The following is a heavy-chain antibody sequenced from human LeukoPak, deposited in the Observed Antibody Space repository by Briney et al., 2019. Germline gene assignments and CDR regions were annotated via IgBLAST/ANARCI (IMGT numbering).Heavy chain of an antibody. Sequence: GGSLRLSCAASGFTFSSYAMSWVRQAPGKGLEWVSAISGSGGSTYYADSVKGRFTTSRDNSKNTLYLQMNSLRAEDTAVYYCAKDPGYCSGNSCYYFDYWGQGTLVTVSS. CDR3: AKDPGYCSGNSCYYFDY. J-gene: IGHJ4*02. D-gene: IGHD2-15*01. CDR1: GFTFSSYA. V-gene: IGHV3-23*01. CDR2: ISGSGGST.